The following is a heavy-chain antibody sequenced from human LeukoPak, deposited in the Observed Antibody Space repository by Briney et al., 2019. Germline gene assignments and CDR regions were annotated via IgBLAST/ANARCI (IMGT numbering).Heavy chain of an antibody. V-gene: IGHV3-23*01. D-gene: IGHD3-3*01. J-gene: IGHJ6*02. CDR3: AKRGSYYDFWSGEDYYYGMDV. CDR2: VNGGGSST. Sequence: QPGGSLRLSCAASGFTFSASAMNWVRQAPAKGLEWVSSVNGGGSSTYYADSVKGRFTISRDNSRNTLYLQMNSLRAEDTAVYYCAKRGSYYDFWSGEDYYYGMDVWGQGTTVTVSS. CDR1: GFTFSASA.